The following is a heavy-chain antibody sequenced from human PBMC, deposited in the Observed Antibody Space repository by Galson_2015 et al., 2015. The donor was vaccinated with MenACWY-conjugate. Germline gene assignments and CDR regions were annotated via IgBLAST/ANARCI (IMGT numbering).Heavy chain of an antibody. CDR3: AKAVGATMRAPYFDF. CDR1: GFTFSSYA. J-gene: IGHJ4*02. V-gene: IGHV3-23*01. Sequence: SLRLACAASGFTFSSYAMSWVRQAPGKGLEWVSAIRGSGGSTYYADSVKGRFTISRDNSKNTLFLQMNSLRAEDTAVYYCAKAVGATMRAPYFDFWGQGSLVTVSS. D-gene: IGHD1-26*01. CDR2: IRGSGGST.